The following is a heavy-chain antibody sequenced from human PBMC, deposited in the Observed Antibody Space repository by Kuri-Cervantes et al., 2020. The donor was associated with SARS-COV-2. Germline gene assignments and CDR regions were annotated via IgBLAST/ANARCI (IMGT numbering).Heavy chain of an antibody. Sequence: ASVKVSCKASGYTFTSYGISWVRQAPGQGLEWMGWISAYSGNTNYAQKLQGRVTMTTDTSTSTAYMELRSLRSDDTAVYYCARDIYSPNCSSTSCPYYYYYYGMDVWGQGTTVTVSS. J-gene: IGHJ6*02. CDR3: ARDIYSPNCSSTSCPYYYYYYGMDV. CDR1: GYTFTSYG. V-gene: IGHV1-18*04. D-gene: IGHD2-2*01. CDR2: ISAYSGNT.